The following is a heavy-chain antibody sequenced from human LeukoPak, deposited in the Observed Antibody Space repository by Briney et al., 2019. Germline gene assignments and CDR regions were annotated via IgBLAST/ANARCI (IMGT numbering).Heavy chain of an antibody. CDR1: GFTFNSYW. CDR3: TRDAFQSGPWTYRFDY. D-gene: IGHD3-16*02. J-gene: IGHJ4*02. CDR2: IKQDGSEK. Sequence: GGSLRLSCAASGFTFNSYWMSWVRQAPGKGLEWVANIKQDGSEKYYVDSVKGRFTISRDNAKNSLYLQMNGLRADDTALYHCTRDAFQSGPWTYRFDYWGQGTLVTVSS. V-gene: IGHV3-7*03.